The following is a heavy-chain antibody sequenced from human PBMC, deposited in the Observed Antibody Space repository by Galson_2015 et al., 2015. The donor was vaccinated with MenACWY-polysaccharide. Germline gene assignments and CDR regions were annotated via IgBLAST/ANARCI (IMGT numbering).Heavy chain of an antibody. J-gene: IGHJ6*02. CDR1: GGTFSSYA. CDR2: IIPILGIA. D-gene: IGHD6-6*01. V-gene: IGHV1-69*04. CDR3: ASLGGQLGYYYYGMDV. Sequence: SVKVSCKASGGTFSSYAISWVRQAPGQGLEWMGRIIPILGIANYAQKFQGRVTITADKSTSTAYMELSSLRSEDTAVYYCASLGGQLGYYYYGMDVWGQGTTVTVSS.